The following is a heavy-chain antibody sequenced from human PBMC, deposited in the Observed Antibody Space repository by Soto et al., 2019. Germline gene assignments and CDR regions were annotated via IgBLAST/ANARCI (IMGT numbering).Heavy chain of an antibody. J-gene: IGHJ5*02. CDR1: GYTFFTYD. CDR2: ISTYSGDT. Sequence: GPSVKVSCKASGYTFFTYDISWVRQAPGQGLEWMGWISTYSGDTKYAQKFQGRVTMTTDTSTTTAYLELRSLRSDDTAVYYCARHHGPTTSENWFDPWGQGTPVTVSS. D-gene: IGHD5-12*01. CDR3: ARHHGPTTSENWFDP. V-gene: IGHV1-18*01.